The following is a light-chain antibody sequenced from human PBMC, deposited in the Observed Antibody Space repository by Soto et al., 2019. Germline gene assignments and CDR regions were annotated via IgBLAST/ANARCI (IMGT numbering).Light chain of an antibody. Sequence: QSALTQPASVSGSPGQSITISCTGTNNDIGGYNYVSWYQQHPGKPPKLVIYEVSNRPSGVSNRFSGSKSGNTASLTISGLQAEDESDYYCSSYRASSTYVFGTGTKLTVL. CDR1: NNDIGGYNY. CDR3: SSYRASSTYV. J-gene: IGLJ1*01. V-gene: IGLV2-14*01. CDR2: EVS.